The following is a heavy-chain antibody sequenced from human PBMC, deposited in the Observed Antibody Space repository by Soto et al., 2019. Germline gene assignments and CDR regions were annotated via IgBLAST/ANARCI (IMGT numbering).Heavy chain of an antibody. V-gene: IGHV1-46*01. CDR1: GYTFTSYY. CDR3: ARGGSRGDIVVVPAVDYYYYYGMDV. CDR2: INPSGGST. Sequence: EASVKVSCKASGYTFTSYYMHWVRQAPGQGLEWMGIINPSGGSTSYAQKFQGRVTMTRDTSTSTVYMELSSLRSEDTAVYYGARGGSRGDIVVVPAVDYYYYYGMDVWGQGTTVTVSS. J-gene: IGHJ6*02. D-gene: IGHD2-2*01.